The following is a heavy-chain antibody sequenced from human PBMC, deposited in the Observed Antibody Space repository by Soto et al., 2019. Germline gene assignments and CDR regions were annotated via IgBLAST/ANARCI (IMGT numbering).Heavy chain of an antibody. CDR3: ARGKYRGSTITTPLDY. Sequence: DSVKGSCKASGYTVPSYDINWVRQATGQGIEWMGWMTPNSGNTGYAQKFQGRVTMTRNTSISTAYMELSSLRSEDTAVYYCARGKYRGSTITTPLDYWGQGTLVTVSS. CDR1: GYTVPSYD. D-gene: IGHD2-2*01. J-gene: IGHJ4*02. CDR2: MTPNSGNT. V-gene: IGHV1-8*01.